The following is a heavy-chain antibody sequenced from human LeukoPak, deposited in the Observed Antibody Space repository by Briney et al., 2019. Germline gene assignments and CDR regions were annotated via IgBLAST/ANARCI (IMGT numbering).Heavy chain of an antibody. CDR3: ARDGGATGFDY. V-gene: IGHV3-30-3*01. D-gene: IGHD6-25*01. Sequence: GGSLRLSCAASGFTFSSYVMTWVRQAPGKGLEWVAVISYDGSNKYYADSVKGRFTISRDNSKNTLYLQMNSLRAEDTAMYYCARDGGATGFDYWGQGTLVTVSS. CDR2: ISYDGSNK. J-gene: IGHJ4*02. CDR1: GFTFSSYV.